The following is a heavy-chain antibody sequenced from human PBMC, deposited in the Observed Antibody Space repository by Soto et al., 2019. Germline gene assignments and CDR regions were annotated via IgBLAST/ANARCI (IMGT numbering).Heavy chain of an antibody. D-gene: IGHD3-22*01. J-gene: IGHJ6*01. CDR1: GFTFSSYA. V-gene: IGHV3-30-3*01. Sequence: QVQLVESGGGVVQPGRSLRLSCAASGFTFSSYAMHWVRQAPGKGLEWVAVISYDGSNKYYADSVKGRFTISRDNSKNTLYLQMNSLRAEDTAVYYCARDGAYYYDSSGPYYYYGMDVW. CDR2: ISYDGSNK. CDR3: ARDGAYYYDSSGPYYYYGMDV.